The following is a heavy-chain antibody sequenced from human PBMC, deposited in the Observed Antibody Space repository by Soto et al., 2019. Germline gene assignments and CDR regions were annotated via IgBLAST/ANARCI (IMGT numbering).Heavy chain of an antibody. CDR1: GYIFTSYA. J-gene: IGHJ4*02. CDR2: INAGNGNT. Sequence: GASVKVSCKASGYIFTSYAMHWVRQAPGQRPEWMGWINAGNGNTKYAQNLLDRVTFTRDTSASTVYMELSSLRYEDTAVYYCARRNTAPADYWGQGTLVTVYS. V-gene: IGHV1-3*01. CDR3: ARRNTAPADY.